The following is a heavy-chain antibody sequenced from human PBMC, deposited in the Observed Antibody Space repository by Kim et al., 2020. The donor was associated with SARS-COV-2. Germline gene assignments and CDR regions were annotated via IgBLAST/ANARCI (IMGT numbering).Heavy chain of an antibody. CDR2: ISGSGGST. CDR3: AKRIAAANYYYYYYGMDV. V-gene: IGHV3-23*01. Sequence: GGSLRLSCAASGFTFSSYAMSWVRQAPGKGLEWVSAISGSGGSTYYADSVKGRFTISRDNSKNTLYLQMNSLRAEDTAVYYCAKRIAAANYYYYYYGMDVWGQGTTVTVSS. CDR1: GFTFSSYA. D-gene: IGHD6-13*01. J-gene: IGHJ6*02.